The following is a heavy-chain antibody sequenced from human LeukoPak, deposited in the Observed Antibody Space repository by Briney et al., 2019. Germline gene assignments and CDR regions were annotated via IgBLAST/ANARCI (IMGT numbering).Heavy chain of an antibody. Sequence: PSETLSLTCTVSGGSISSYYWSWIRQPAGKGLEWIGRIYTSGSTNYNPSLKSRVTMSVDTSKNQFSLKLSSVTAADAAVYYCARVKIREVPRAYYFDYWGQGTLVTVSS. V-gene: IGHV4-4*07. CDR3: ARVKIREVPRAYYFDY. CDR2: IYTSGST. J-gene: IGHJ4*02. D-gene: IGHD3-10*01. CDR1: GGSISSYY.